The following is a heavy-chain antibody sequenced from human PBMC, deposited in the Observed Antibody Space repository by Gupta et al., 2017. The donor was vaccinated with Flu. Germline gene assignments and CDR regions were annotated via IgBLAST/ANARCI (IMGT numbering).Heavy chain of an antibody. CDR1: GDSISSSSYL. J-gene: IGHJ4*02. Sequence: QLQLQESGPGLVKPSETLSLICTVSGDSISSSSYLWGWIRQPPGKGLEWIGHVGYTGNTFYNPSLKSRVTISVDTSKNQFSLKLSSVTAADTAVYYCARRITYGKTFDYWGQGTLFTVSS. V-gene: IGHV4-39*01. CDR3: ARRITYGKTFDY. CDR2: VGYTGNT. D-gene: IGHD3-10*01.